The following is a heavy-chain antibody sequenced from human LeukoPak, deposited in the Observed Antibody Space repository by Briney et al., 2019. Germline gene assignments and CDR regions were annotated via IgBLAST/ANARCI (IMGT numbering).Heavy chain of an antibody. CDR3: ARGGKWSPRDRFDP. J-gene: IGHJ5*02. Sequence: GGSLRLSCAASGFTFSSYSMNWVRQAPGKGLEWVSSIGSSSSYIYYADSVKGRFTISRDNAKNSLYLQVNSLRAEDTAVYYCARGGKWSPRDRFDPWGQGTLVTVSS. V-gene: IGHV3-21*01. CDR1: GFTFSSYS. D-gene: IGHD2-8*01. CDR2: IGSSSSYI.